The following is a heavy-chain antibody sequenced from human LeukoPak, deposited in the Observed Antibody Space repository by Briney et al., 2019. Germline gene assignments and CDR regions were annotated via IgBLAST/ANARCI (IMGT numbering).Heavy chain of an antibody. CDR1: GGSFSGYY. CDR2: INHSGST. D-gene: IGHD3-16*01. V-gene: IGHV4-34*01. J-gene: IGHJ4*02. CDR3: AGVGLGGLFRFDY. Sequence: SETLSLTCAVYGGSFSGYYWSWIRQPPGKGLEWIGEINHSGSTNYNPSLKSRVTISVDTSKNQFSLKLSSVTAADTAVYYCAGVGLGGLFRFDYWGQGTLVTVSS.